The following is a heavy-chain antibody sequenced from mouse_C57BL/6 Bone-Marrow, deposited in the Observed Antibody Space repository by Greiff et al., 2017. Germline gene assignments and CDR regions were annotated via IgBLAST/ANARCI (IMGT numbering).Heavy chain of an antibody. CDR2: IYPRSGNT. CDR1: GYTFTSYG. D-gene: IGHD1-1*01. J-gene: IGHJ3*01. CDR3: ARSYCYGRGFAY. V-gene: IGHV1-81*01. Sequence: QVQLQQSGAELARPGASVKLSCKASGYTFTSYGISWVKQRTGQGLEWIGEIYPRSGNTYYNEKFKGKATLTADKSSSTAYMELRSLTAEDSAVYFWARSYCYGRGFAYWGQGTLVTVSA.